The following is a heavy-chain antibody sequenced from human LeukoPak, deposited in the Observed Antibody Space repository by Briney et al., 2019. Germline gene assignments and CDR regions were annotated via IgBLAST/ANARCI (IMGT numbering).Heavy chain of an antibody. J-gene: IGHJ3*02. D-gene: IGHD3-22*01. Sequence: QPGGSLRLSCAASGFTVSSNYMSWVRQAPGKGLEGVSVIYSGGSTYYADSVKGRFTISRGNSKNTLYLQMNSLRAEDTAVYYCASLQPTYYYDSSGYSGDAFDIWGQGTMVTVSS. CDR2: IYSGGST. CDR1: GFTVSSNY. CDR3: ASLQPTYYYDSSGYSGDAFDI. V-gene: IGHV3-66*01.